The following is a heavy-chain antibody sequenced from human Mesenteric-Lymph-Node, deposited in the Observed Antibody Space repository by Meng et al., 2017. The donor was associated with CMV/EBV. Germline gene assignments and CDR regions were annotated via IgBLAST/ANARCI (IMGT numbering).Heavy chain of an antibody. J-gene: IGHJ5*02. D-gene: IGHD3-22*01. CDR2: IYYDGST. V-gene: IGHV4-31*03. Sequence: SETLSLTCTVSGGSISSGGHHWSWIRQHPGKGLEWIGYIYYDGSTYFNPSLQSRVSMSVDTSKSQFSLRLSSVTAADTAVYYCARDRIYYDSRWFDPWGQGTLVTVSS. CDR3: ARDRIYYDSRWFDP. CDR1: GGSISSGGHH.